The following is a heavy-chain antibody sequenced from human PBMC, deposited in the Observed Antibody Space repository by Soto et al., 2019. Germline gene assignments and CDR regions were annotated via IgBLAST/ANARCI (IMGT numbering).Heavy chain of an antibody. J-gene: IGHJ3*02. CDR3: ASLGSESSSLPI. V-gene: IGHV3-33*01. CDR2: IWYDGSNK. Sequence: QVQLVESGGGVVQPGRSLRLSCAASGFTFSSYGMHWVRQAPGKGLEWVAVIWYDGSNKYYVDSVKGRFTISRDNSKNTLYLQMNSLRAEDTAVYYCASLGSESSSLPIRGQGTMVTVSS. D-gene: IGHD6-6*01. CDR1: GFTFSSYG.